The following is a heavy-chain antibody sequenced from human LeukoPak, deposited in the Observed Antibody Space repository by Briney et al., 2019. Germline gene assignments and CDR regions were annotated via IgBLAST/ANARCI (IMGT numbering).Heavy chain of an antibody. D-gene: IGHD2-15*01. V-gene: IGHV1-2*02. Sequence: ASVKVSCKASGYTFTSYAMNWVRQAPGQGLEWMGWINRNNGGTNYAQMFQGRVTMTRDTSISTAYMELSRLRFDDTAVYYCVSGQEIVLLDYWGQGTLVTVSS. CDR2: INRNNGGT. J-gene: IGHJ4*02. CDR1: GYTFTSYA. CDR3: VSGQEIVLLDY.